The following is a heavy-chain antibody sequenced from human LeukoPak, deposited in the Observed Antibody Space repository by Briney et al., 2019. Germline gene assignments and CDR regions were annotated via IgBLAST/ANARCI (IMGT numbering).Heavy chain of an antibody. CDR2: IYSGGKS. D-gene: IGHD3-16*01. CDR3: ARDKFDYIWGSHDY. Sequence: GGSLRLSCAASGFTVSSNYTSWVRQAPGKGLEWVSVIYSGGKSYYADSVKGRFTIARDNSKNTLYLQMNSLRVEDTAVYYCARDKFDYIWGSHDYWGQGTLVTVSS. J-gene: IGHJ4*02. CDR1: GFTVSSNY. V-gene: IGHV3-66*01.